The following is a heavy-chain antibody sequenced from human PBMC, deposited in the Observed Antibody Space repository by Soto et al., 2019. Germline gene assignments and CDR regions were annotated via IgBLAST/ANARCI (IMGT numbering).Heavy chain of an antibody. CDR1: GYTFTSYA. CDR3: ARIGIAAPPYYYYGMDV. V-gene: IGHV1-3*01. Sequence: QVQLVQSGAEVKKPGASVKVSCKASGYTFTSYAMHWVRQAPGQRLEWMGWINAGNGNTKYSQKFQGRVTITRDTSASTAYMELSSLRSEDTAVYYCARIGIAAPPYYYYGMDVWGQGTTVTVSS. D-gene: IGHD6-6*01. J-gene: IGHJ6*02. CDR2: INAGNGNT.